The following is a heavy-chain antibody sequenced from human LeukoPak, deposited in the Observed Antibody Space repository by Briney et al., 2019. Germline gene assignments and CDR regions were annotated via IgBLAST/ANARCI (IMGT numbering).Heavy chain of an antibody. V-gene: IGHV3-9*01. CDR2: ISWNSGSI. Sequence: GGSLRLSCAASGFTFDDYAMHWVRQAPGKGLEWVSGISWNSGSIGYADSVKGRFTISRDNAKNSLYLQMSSLRAEDTALYYCARETVYGDYFDYWGQGTLVTVSS. D-gene: IGHD4-17*01. CDR3: ARETVYGDYFDY. J-gene: IGHJ4*02. CDR1: GFTFDDYA.